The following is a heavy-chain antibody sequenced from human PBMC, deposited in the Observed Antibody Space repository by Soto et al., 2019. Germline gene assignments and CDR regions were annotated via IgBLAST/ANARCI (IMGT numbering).Heavy chain of an antibody. CDR1: GGSFSPYY. CDR3: ARGLDTAMVRGAFDI. V-gene: IGHV4-59*12. CDR2: IYYSGST. Sequence: SETLSLTCTVSGGSFSPYYWSWIRQPPGKGLEWIGCIYYSGSTNYNPSLKSRVTISVDTSKNQFSLKLSSVTAADTAVYYCARGLDTAMVRGAFDIWGQGTMVTVSS. D-gene: IGHD5-18*01. J-gene: IGHJ3*02.